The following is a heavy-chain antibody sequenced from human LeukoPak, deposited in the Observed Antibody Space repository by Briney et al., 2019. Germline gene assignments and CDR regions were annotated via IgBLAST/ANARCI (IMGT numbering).Heavy chain of an antibody. CDR1: GFTFSSYG. Sequence: RGGSLRLSCAASGFTFSSYGMHWVRQAPGKGLEWVAVISYDGSNKYYADSVKGRFTISRDNSKNTLYLQMNSLRAEDTAVYYCAKDQGYSSGCLDYWGQGTLVTVSS. CDR2: ISYDGSNK. V-gene: IGHV3-30*18. J-gene: IGHJ4*02. D-gene: IGHD6-19*01. CDR3: AKDQGYSSGCLDY.